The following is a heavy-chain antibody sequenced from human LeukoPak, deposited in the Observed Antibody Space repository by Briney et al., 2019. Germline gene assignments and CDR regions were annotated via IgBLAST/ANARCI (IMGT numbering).Heavy chain of an antibody. CDR2: INTDGSST. D-gene: IGHD3-22*01. CDR3: ARDRDSSGYYGGWG. V-gene: IGHV3-74*01. J-gene: IGHJ4*02. CDR1: GFTFSNYW. Sequence: GGSLRLSCAASGFTFSNYWMHWVRRAPGKGLVWVSRINTDGSSTSYADSVKGRFTISRDNAKNTLYLQMNSLRAEDTAVYYCARDRDSSGYYGGWGWGQGTLVTVSS.